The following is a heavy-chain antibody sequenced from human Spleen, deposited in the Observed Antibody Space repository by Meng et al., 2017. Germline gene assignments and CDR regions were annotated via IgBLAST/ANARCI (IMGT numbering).Heavy chain of an antibody. V-gene: IGHV4-39*07. Sequence: SGPGLVNPSDTPSLTRTVSGCSISSSSYYWRWIRQPPGKGLEWIGSMYYRGSTYYNPSLKSRVTISVDTSKNQFSLKLSSVTAADTAVYYCARDLWELRYKAPFDPWGQGILVTVSS. D-gene: IGHD3-16*01. CDR1: GCSISSSSYY. CDR2: MYYRGST. CDR3: ARDLWELRYKAPFDP. J-gene: IGHJ5*02.